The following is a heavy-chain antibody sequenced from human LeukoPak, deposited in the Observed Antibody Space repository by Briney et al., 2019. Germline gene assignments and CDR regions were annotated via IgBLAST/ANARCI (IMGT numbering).Heavy chain of an antibody. J-gene: IGHJ4*02. Sequence: SETLSLTCTVSGGSISSSSYYWGWIRQPPGKGLEWIGSISYSGNTYYNPSLKSRVTISADTSKNQFSLTLGSVSATDTAVYYCVSPRGFSYGYFDYWGQGTLVTVSS. CDR2: ISYSGNT. CDR1: GGSISSSSYY. D-gene: IGHD5-18*01. CDR3: VSPRGFSYGYFDY. V-gene: IGHV4-39*01.